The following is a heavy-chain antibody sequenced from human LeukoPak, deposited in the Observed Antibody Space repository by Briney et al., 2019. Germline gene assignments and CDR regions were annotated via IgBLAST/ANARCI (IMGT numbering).Heavy chain of an antibody. CDR3: ARHIAVAHFDY. CDR2: IDHSESYN. D-gene: IGHD6-19*01. J-gene: IGHJ4*02. Sequence: GEALLISYKGAGCCFTSYRIRWGRQMPGKGGGWMGRIDHSESYNNYRTSFQGHVTISADKSISTAYLQWSSLKASATAMYYCARHIAVAHFDYWGQGTLVTVSS. V-gene: IGHV5-10-1*01. CDR1: GCCFTSYR.